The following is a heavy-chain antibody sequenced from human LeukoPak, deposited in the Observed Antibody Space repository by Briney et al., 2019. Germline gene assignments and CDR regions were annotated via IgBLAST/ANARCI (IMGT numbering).Heavy chain of an antibody. J-gene: IGHJ4*02. D-gene: IGHD2-15*01. CDR3: AKYCGDSSCYSGFDF. CDR2: ISGSGGNT. Sequence: PGGSLRLSCVVSGFTFSDYYMSWVRQAPGKGLEWVSAISGSGGNTYYADSMKGRFTISRDNSKNTLYLQMNSLRDADTAVYYCAKYCGDSSCYSGFDFWGQGTLVTVSS. V-gene: IGHV3-23*01. CDR1: GFTFSDYY.